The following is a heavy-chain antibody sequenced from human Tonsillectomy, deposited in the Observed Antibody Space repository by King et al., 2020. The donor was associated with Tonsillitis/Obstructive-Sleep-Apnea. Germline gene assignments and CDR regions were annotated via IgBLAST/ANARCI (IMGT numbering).Heavy chain of an antibody. Sequence: QVQLQQWGAGLLKPSETLSLTCAVYGGSFSGYYWSWIRQPPGKGLEWIGEINHSGSTNYNPSLKSRVTISVDTSKNQFSLKLSSVTAADTAVYYCARGPYDYIWGSYLSRFDPWGQGTLVTVSS. D-gene: IGHD3-16*02. J-gene: IGHJ5*02. CDR2: INHSGST. CDR1: GGSFSGYY. CDR3: ARGPYDYIWGSYLSRFDP. V-gene: IGHV4-34*01.